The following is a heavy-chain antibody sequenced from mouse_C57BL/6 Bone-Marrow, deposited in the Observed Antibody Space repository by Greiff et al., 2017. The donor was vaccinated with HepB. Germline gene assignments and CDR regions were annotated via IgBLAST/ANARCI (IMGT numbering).Heavy chain of an antibody. Sequence: EVQGVESGPVLVKPGPSVKISCKASGFTFTDYYMHWVKQSHGKSLEWIGLVYPYNGGTSYNQKFKGKATLTVDTSSSTAYMELNSLTSEDSAVYYCARRAYYGSSYGYFDVWGTGTTVTVSP. V-gene: IGHV1-36*01. D-gene: IGHD1-1*01. CDR1: GFTFTDYY. CDR2: VYPYNGGT. CDR3: ARRAYYGSSYGYFDV. J-gene: IGHJ1*03.